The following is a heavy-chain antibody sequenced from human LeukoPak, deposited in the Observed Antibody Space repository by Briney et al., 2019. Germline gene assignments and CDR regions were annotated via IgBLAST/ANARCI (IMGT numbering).Heavy chain of an antibody. V-gene: IGHV3-23*01. CDR3: AKESYQRGVHDYGGNDEDY. CDR2: ISGSGGST. CDR1: GFTFSSYA. D-gene: IGHD4-23*01. J-gene: IGHJ4*02. Sequence: GGSLRLSCAASGFTFSSYAMSWVRQAPGKGLEWVSAISGSGGSTYYADSVKGRFTISRDNSKNTLYLQMNSLRAEDTAVYYCAKESYQRGVHDYGGNDEDYWGQGTLVTVSP.